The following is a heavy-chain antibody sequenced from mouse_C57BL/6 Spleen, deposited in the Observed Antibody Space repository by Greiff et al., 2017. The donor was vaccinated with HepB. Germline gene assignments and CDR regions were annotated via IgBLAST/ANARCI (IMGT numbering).Heavy chain of an antibody. CDR3: ARNYGSYYAMDY. V-gene: IGHV1-81*01. CDR1: GYTFTSYG. Sequence: QVQLKESGAELARPGASVKLSCKASGYTFTSYGISWVKQSTGQGLEWIGEIYPRSGNTYYNEKFKGKATLTADKSSSTAYMELRSLTSEDSAVYFCARNYGSYYAMDYWGQGTSVTVSS. J-gene: IGHJ4*01. CDR2: IYPRSGNT. D-gene: IGHD1-1*01.